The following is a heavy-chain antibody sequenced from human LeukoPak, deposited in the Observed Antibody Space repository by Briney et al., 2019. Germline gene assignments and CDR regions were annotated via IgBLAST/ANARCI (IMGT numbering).Heavy chain of an antibody. CDR1: GFNFNMFA. CDR3: AKEQRIRHCSEGVCMEGYYFDY. Sequence: PGGSLRLSCGGTGFNFNMFAMHWVRQAPGKGLEWVSGLSRSGTTTNYADSVKGRFTISRDKSKHTVFLQMNSMRPEDTAIYYCAKEQRIRHCSEGVCMEGYYFDYWGQGALVTVSS. J-gene: IGHJ4*02. CDR2: LSRSGTTT. D-gene: IGHD2-15*01. V-gene: IGHV3-23*01.